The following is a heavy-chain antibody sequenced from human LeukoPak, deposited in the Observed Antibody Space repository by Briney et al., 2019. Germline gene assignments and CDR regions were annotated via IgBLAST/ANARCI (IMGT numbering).Heavy chain of an antibody. CDR3: AKGLYSSSPDFDH. J-gene: IGHJ4*02. V-gene: IGHV3-30*02. CDR2: IRYDGSNK. D-gene: IGHD6-6*01. Sequence: GGSLRLSCAASGFTFSSYGMHWVRQAPGKGLEWVAFIRYDGSNKYYADSVKGRFTISRDNSKNTLYLQMNSLRAEDTAVHYCAKGLYSSSPDFDHWGQGTLVTVSS. CDR1: GFTFSSYG.